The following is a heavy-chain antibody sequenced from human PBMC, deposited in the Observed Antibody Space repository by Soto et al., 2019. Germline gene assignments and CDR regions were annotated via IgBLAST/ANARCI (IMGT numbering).Heavy chain of an antibody. CDR3: AREVYDRLDL. D-gene: IGHD5-12*01. Sequence: ASVKVSCKASGYTFTSYYMHWVRQAPGQGLEWMGIINPSGGSTSYAQKFQGRVTMTRDTSTSTVYMELSSLKASDTAMYYCAREVYDRLDLWGQGTQVTVSS. CDR2: INPSGGST. CDR1: GYTFTSYY. V-gene: IGHV1-46*01. J-gene: IGHJ4*02.